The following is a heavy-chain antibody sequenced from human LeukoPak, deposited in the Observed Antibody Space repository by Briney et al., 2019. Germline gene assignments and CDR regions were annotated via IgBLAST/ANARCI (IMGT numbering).Heavy chain of an antibody. CDR2: INHSGIS. D-gene: IGHD2-2*01. CDR1: GGSFSGHY. Sequence: SETLSLTCAVYGGSFSGHYWSWIRQSPGKGLEWIGEINHSGISNCNPSLKSRVTLLVDTSKNQFSLKVTSVTAADTAVYYCGRGHQQVALYAFDVWSQGTMVTVSS. V-gene: IGHV4-34*01. J-gene: IGHJ3*01. CDR3: GRGHQQVALYAFDV.